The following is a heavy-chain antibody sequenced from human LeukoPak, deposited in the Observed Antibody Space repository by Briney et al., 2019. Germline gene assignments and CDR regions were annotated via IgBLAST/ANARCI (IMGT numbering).Heavy chain of an antibody. CDR2: INAGIGNT. J-gene: IGHJ3*02. CDR3: ARTQGVYYGGNFGAFDI. D-gene: IGHD4-23*01. CDR1: GYTFTNYA. V-gene: IGHV1-3*01. Sequence: PLASVTVSCKASGYTFTNYAIHWVRQAPGQRLEWMGWINAGIGNTKYSQKFQDRVAITRDTSASTAYMELSSLRSEDTSVYYCARTQGVYYGGNFGAFDIWGQGTMVTVSS.